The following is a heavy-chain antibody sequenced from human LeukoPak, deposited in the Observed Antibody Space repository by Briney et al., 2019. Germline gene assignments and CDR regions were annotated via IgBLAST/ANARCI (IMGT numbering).Heavy chain of an antibody. V-gene: IGHV4-59*01. Sequence: KSSETLSLTCTVSGGSISSYYWSWIRQPPGKGREWIGYIYYSGINNYNTSLKSRVTISVDPSKNQFSLKLSSVTAADTAVYYCARDRLGDCSSTSCYHNWFDPWGQGTLVTVSS. D-gene: IGHD2-2*01. CDR2: IYYSGIN. CDR1: GGSISSYY. CDR3: ARDRLGDCSSTSCYHNWFDP. J-gene: IGHJ5*02.